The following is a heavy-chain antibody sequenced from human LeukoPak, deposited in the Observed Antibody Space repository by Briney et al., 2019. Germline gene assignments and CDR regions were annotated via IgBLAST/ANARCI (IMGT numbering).Heavy chain of an antibody. V-gene: IGHV1-18*01. CDR3: ARDPYSSSVNWFDP. Sequence: ASVKVSCKASGYTFTSYGISWVRQAPGQGLEWMGWISAYNGNTNYAQKLQGRVTTTTDTSTSTAYMELRSLRSDDTAVYYCARDPYSSSVNWFDPWGQGTLVTVSS. J-gene: IGHJ5*02. CDR1: GYTFTSYG. D-gene: IGHD6-6*01. CDR2: ISAYNGNT.